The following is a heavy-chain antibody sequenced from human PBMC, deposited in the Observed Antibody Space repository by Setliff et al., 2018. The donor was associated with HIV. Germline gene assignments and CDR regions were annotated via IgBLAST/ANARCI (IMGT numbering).Heavy chain of an antibody. J-gene: IGHJ4*02. CDR3: WPYNFDSAY. CDR2: IRSKAYGGTT. CDR1: GFTFNTYA. Sequence: GESLKISCAASGFTFNTYAMSWVRQAPGKGLEWVGFIRSKAYGGTTEYAASVKGRFTISRDDSKNIAYLQMNSLKTEDTGVHYCWPYNFDSAYWGQGTLVTVSS. V-gene: IGHV3-49*04. D-gene: IGHD1-1*01.